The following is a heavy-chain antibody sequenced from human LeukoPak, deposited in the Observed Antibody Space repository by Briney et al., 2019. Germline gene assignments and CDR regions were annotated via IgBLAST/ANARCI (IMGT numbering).Heavy chain of an antibody. Sequence: PGGSLRLSCATSGFSFTDYPMNWVRQAPGKGLEWVSNIRASAEGANYAYYADSVKGRVTISRDNSKNTLYLQLNSLRAEDTAVYYCASLRAGRFDYWGQGTLVTVSS. V-gene: IGHV3-11*03. CDR3: ASLRAGRFDY. J-gene: IGHJ4*02. CDR2: IRASAEGANYA. CDR1: GFSFTDYP.